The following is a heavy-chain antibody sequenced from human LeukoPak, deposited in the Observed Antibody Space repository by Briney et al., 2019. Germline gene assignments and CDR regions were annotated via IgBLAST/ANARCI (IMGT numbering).Heavy chain of an antibody. J-gene: IGHJ4*02. Sequence: PGGSLRLSCAASGFTFYDYAMFWVRQAPGKGLEWVSLISGDGDNTFYADSVKGRFSISRDNSKKSLFLQMNSLRTEDTALYYCARDGDSYGYSDYWGQGTLVTVSS. CDR2: ISGDGDNT. CDR3: ARDGDSYGYSDY. D-gene: IGHD5-18*01. CDR1: GFTFYDYA. V-gene: IGHV3-43*02.